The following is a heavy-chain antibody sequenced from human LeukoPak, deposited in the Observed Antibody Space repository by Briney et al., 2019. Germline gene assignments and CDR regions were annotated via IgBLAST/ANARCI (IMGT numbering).Heavy chain of an antibody. CDR2: FDPERGET. J-gene: IGHJ4*02. V-gene: IGHV1-24*01. CDR1: RHTLTEFS. D-gene: IGHD1-26*01. Sequence: ASVKVSCKFSRHTLTEFSMEWVRQAPGKGLEWMGGFDPERGETIYAQKFQGRITMTEDTSTDTAYMELSSLTSEDTPVYYCATGSIVTDYWGQGTLVTVSS. CDR3: ATGSIVTDY.